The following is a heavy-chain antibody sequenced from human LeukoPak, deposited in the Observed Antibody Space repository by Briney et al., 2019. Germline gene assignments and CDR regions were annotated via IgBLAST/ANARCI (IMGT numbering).Heavy chain of an antibody. CDR1: GFTFGSSW. J-gene: IGHJ6*02. Sequence: PGGSLRLSCAASGFTFGSSWMHWVRRAPGKGLDWVSRINSDGSSIAYADSVKGRFTISRDNAKNSLYLQMNSLRAEDTAVYYCARGHYAMDVWGQGIMVIVSS. CDR3: ARGHYAMDV. CDR2: INSDGSSI. V-gene: IGHV3-74*01.